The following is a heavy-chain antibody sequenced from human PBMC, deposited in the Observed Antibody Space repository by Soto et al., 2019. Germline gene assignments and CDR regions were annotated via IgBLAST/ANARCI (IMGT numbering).Heavy chain of an antibody. Sequence: WETLSLTCTVSGGSVSSGSYYWSWIRQPPGKGLEWIGYIYYSGSTNYNPSLKSRVTISVDTSKNQFSLKLSSVTAADTAVYYCARDRQRGGYDGYYGMDVWGQGTTVTVSS. CDR2: IYYSGST. CDR1: GGSVSSGSYY. D-gene: IGHD5-12*01. J-gene: IGHJ6*02. V-gene: IGHV4-61*01. CDR3: ARDRQRGGYDGYYGMDV.